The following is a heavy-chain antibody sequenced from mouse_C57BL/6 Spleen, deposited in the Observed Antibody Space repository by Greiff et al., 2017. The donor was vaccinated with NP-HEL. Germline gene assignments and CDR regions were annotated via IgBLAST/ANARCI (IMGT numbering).Heavy chain of an antibody. V-gene: IGHV1-61*01. CDR2: IYPSDSAT. J-gene: IGHJ2*01. Sequence: VQLQQVGAELVRPGSSVKLSCKASGYTFTSYWMDWVKQRPGQGLEWIGNIYPSDSATHYNQKFKDKATLTVDKSSSTAYMQLSSLTSEDSAVYYCARLAGYYFDYWGQGTTLTVSS. CDR1: GYTFTSYW. CDR3: ARLAGYYFDY. D-gene: IGHD6-1*01.